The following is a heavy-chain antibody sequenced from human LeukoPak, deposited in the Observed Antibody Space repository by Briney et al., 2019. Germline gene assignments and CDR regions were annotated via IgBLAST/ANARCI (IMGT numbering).Heavy chain of an antibody. CDR3: AEDRMVIEY. CDR2: ISDSGGKT. V-gene: IGHV3-23*01. CDR1: GLTFSSYA. Sequence: GGSLRLSCAVSGLTFSSYAMSWVRQAPGKGLEWVSAISDSGGKTYYADSVKGRFTISRDNSKNTLYLQMNSLRAEDTAVYYCAEDRMVIEYWGQGALVTVSS. J-gene: IGHJ4*02. D-gene: IGHD2/OR15-2a*01.